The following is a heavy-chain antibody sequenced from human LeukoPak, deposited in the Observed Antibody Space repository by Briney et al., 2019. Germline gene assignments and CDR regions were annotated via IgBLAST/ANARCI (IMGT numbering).Heavy chain of an antibody. Sequence: ASVKVSCTASGGTFSSYAISWVRQAPGQGLEWMGGIIPIFGTANYAQKFQGRVTITTDESTSTAYMELSSLRSEDTAVYYCARAQLVAGWFDPWGQGTLVTVSS. CDR3: ARAQLVAGWFDP. CDR1: GGTFSSYA. D-gene: IGHD6-19*01. J-gene: IGHJ5*02. V-gene: IGHV1-69*05. CDR2: IIPIFGTA.